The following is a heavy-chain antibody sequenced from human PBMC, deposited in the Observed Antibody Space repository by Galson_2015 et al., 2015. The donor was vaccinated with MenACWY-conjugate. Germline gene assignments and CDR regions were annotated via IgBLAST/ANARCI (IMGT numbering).Heavy chain of an antibody. CDR2: FIPIVDSS. CDR1: GGTFGSFT. CDR3: ARDLSLDH. Sequence: SVKVSCKASGGTFGSFTITWVRQVPGRGLEWMGRFIPIVDSSNYGPKFQGRVTITADKSTNTAYLELFSLRSEDTAVYYCARDLSLDHWGQGTLVTVSS. V-gene: IGHV1-69*08. J-gene: IGHJ4*02.